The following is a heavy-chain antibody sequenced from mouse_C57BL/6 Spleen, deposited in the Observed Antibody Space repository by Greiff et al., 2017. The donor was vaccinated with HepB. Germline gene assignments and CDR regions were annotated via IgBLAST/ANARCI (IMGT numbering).Heavy chain of an antibody. V-gene: IGHV1-53*01. CDR1: GYTFTSYW. D-gene: IGHD2-3*01. J-gene: IGHJ4*01. CDR3: ARRWLLRYYAMDY. Sequence: QVQLQQPGTELVKPGASVKLSCKASGYTFTSYWMHWVKQRPGQGLEWIGNINPSNGGTNYNEKFKSKATLTVDKSSSTAYMELRSLTSEDSAVYYCARRWLLRYYAMDYWGQGTSVTVSS. CDR2: INPSNGGT.